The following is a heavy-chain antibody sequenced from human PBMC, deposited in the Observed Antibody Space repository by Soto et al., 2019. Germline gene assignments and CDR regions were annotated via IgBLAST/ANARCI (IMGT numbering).Heavy chain of an antibody. Sequence: GGSLRLSCAASGFTFSSYWMHWVRQAPGKGLVWVSRINSDGSSTNYADSVKGRFTISRDNAKNTLYLQMNSLRAEDTAVYYCAKGMATISVLLFDYWGQGTLVTVSS. V-gene: IGHV3-74*01. J-gene: IGHJ4*02. D-gene: IGHD5-12*01. CDR3: AKGMATISVLLFDY. CDR1: GFTFSSYW. CDR2: INSDGSST.